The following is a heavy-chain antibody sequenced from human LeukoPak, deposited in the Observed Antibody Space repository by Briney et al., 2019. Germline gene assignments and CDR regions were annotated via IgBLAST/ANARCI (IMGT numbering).Heavy chain of an antibody. CDR3: ARPGSGWRDY. V-gene: IGHV4-39*01. CDR1: GGSISSSSYY. Sequence: SETLSLTCTVSGGSISSSSYYWGWIRQPPGKGLEWIGSIYYSGSTYYNPSLKSRVTISVDTSKNRFSLKLSSVTAADTAVYYCARPGSGWRDYWGQGTLVTVSS. CDR2: IYYSGST. J-gene: IGHJ4*02. D-gene: IGHD6-19*01.